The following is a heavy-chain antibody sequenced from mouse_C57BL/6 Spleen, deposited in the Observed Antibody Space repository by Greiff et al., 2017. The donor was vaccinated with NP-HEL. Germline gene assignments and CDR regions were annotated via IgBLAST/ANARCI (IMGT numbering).Heavy chain of an antibody. D-gene: IGHD1-2*01. CDR1: GFNIKDDY. CDR3: TTGRYGYYY. V-gene: IGHV14-4*01. Sequence: VQLQQSGAELVRPGASVKLSCTASGFNIKDDYMHWVKQRPEQGLEWIGWIDPENGDTEYASKFQGKATITADTSSNTAYLQLSSLTAEDTAVYYCTTGRYGYYYWGQGTTLTVSS. J-gene: IGHJ2*01. CDR2: IDPENGDT.